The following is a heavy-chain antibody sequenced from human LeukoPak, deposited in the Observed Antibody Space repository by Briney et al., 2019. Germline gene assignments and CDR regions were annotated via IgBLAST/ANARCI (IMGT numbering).Heavy chain of an antibody. D-gene: IGHD1-1*01. V-gene: IGHV3-48*04. CDR2: SSTVTGNI. CDR1: GFAFIITS. Sequence: GSLRLSCTASGFAFIITSIHWVRQAPGKGLEWLSYSSTVTGNIYYADSVKGRFTISRDNAKSSLNLQISSLRAEDTAVYFCATTGNFYDMDVWGRGTTVTVSS. CDR3: ATTGNFYDMDV. J-gene: IGHJ6*03.